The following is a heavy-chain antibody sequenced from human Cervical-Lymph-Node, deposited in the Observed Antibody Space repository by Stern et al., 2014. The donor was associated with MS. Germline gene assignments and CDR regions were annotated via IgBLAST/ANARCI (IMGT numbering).Heavy chain of an antibody. CDR1: GFSLSTSGVG. J-gene: IGHJ4*02. CDR2: IYWGGDK. V-gene: IGHV2-5*02. Sequence: ESGRTLVQPAKTLTLTCAFSGFSLSTSGVGGGWIRQPPGQDLEWLAPIYWGGDKYYSTSLKSRLILSNEHSQNLAVLNMTNMDPVATATYYCALRVPTGACTGSSTCRLAFDYWGQGTLVTVSS. CDR3: ALRVPTGACTGSSTCRLAFDY. D-gene: IGHD2-8*02.